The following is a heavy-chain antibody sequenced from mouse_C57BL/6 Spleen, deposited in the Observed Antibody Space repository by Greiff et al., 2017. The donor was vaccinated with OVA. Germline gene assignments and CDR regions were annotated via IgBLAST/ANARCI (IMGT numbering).Heavy chain of an antibody. J-gene: IGHJ3*01. CDR3: ARSSQTAQAPWFAY. V-gene: IGHV7-3*01. CDR2: IRNKANGYTT. D-gene: IGHD3-2*02. Sequence: EVKVVESGGGLVQPGGSLSLSCAASGFTFTDYYMSWVRQPPGKALEWLGFIRNKANGYTTEYSASVKGRFTISRDNSQSILYLQMNALRAEDSATYYCARSSQTAQAPWFAYWGQGTLVTVSA. CDR1: GFTFTDYY.